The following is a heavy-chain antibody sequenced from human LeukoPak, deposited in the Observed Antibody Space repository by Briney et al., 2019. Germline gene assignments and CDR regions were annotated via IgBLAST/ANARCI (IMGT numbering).Heavy chain of an antibody. CDR2: ISYDGSNK. V-gene: IGHV3-30*04. Sequence: QAGGSLRLSCAASGFTFSSYAMHWVRQAPGKGLEWVAVISYDGSNKYYADSVKGRFTISRDNSKNTLYLQMNSLRAEDTAVYYCARDDRTSYPWSYYYYGMDVWGQGTTVTVSS. CDR3: ARDDRTSYPWSYYYYGMDV. CDR1: GFTFSSYA. J-gene: IGHJ6*02. D-gene: IGHD2-2*01.